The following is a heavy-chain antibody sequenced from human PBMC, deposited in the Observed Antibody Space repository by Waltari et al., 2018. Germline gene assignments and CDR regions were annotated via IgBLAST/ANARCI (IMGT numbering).Heavy chain of an antibody. CDR2: IRYDGSNK. Sequence: QVQLVESGGGVVQPGGSLRLSCAASGFTFSYSGMGWVRQAPGKGLEWVTFIRYDGSNKYYADSVKGRFTISRDNSKNTLYLQMSSLRAEDTAVYYCAKDRWELGGNFDYWGQGTLVTVSS. V-gene: IGHV3-30*02. D-gene: IGHD7-27*01. CDR3: AKDRWELGGNFDY. CDR1: GFTFSYSG. J-gene: IGHJ4*02.